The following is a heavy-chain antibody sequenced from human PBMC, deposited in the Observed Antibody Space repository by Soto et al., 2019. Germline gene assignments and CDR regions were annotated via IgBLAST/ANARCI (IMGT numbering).Heavy chain of an antibody. CDR1: GFTFGTYW. V-gene: IGHV3-74*01. CDR2: INTDGSIT. CDR3: VRGNPLNDY. J-gene: IGHJ4*02. D-gene: IGHD1-1*01. Sequence: EVHLVESGGGLVQPGESLRLSCAASGFTFGTYWMHWIYQLPGNGLVWVARINTDGSITGYADSVQGRFTISRDNAKKTLYLQMNSLRVEDTATYYCVRGNPLNDYWGQGTMVTVSS.